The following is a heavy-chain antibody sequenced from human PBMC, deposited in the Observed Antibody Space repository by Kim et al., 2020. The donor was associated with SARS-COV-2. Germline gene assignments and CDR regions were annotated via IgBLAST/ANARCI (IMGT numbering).Heavy chain of an antibody. V-gene: IGHV4-39*01. D-gene: IGHD1-26*01. CDR3: ARLPLEGGGCYYHFDY. Sequence: CLKSRVTISVDTSKNQFSLKRSAVTAADTAVYYCARLPLEGGGCYYHFDYWGQGTLVTVSS. J-gene: IGHJ4*02.